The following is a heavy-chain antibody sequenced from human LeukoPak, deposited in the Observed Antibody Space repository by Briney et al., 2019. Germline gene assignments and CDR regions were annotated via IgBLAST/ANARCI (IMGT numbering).Heavy chain of an antibody. Sequence: SETLSLTCTVSGGSISGYYWNWIRQPAGKGLEWIGRIFFSGETNYNPSLQSRVTMSVDTSKNHFSLKLTSVTAADTAVYYCVRGLYGSGDYWGQET. V-gene: IGHV4-4*07. CDR2: IFFSGET. CDR1: GGSISGYY. D-gene: IGHD3-10*01. CDR3: VRGLYGSGDY. J-gene: IGHJ4*02.